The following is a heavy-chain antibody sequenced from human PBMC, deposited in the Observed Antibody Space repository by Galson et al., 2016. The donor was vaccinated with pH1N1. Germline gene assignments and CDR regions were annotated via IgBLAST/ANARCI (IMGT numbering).Heavy chain of an antibody. D-gene: IGHD3-9*01. CDR3: ARDLGSTGYLKY. CDR1: GFIFSDYS. CDR2: IKHGASEK. Sequence: SLRLSCAASGFIFSDYSMTWVRQAPGAGLEWVANIKHGASEKYYVDSVKGRFTISRDNAKKSLYLEMGSLRAEDTAVYYCARDLGSTGYLKYWGQGILVILSA. J-gene: IGHJ1*01. V-gene: IGHV3-7*03.